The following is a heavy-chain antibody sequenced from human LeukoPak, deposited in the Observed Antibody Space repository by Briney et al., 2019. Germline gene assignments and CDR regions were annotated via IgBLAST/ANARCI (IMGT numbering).Heavy chain of an antibody. V-gene: IGHV1-18*01. CDR3: ARFGLPGGANRFYFDY. CDR1: GHTFTSYG. D-gene: IGHD1-26*01. Sequence: GASVKVSCKASGHTFTSYGISWVRQAPGQGLEWMGWISAYNGNTNYAQKLQGRVTMTTDTSTSTAYMELRSLRSDDTAVYYCARFGLPGGANRFYFDYWGQGTLVTVSS. J-gene: IGHJ4*02. CDR2: ISAYNGNT.